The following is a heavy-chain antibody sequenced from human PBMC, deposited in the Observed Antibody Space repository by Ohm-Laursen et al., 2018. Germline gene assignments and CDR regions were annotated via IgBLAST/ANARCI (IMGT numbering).Heavy chain of an antibody. V-gene: IGHV4-59*08. J-gene: IGHJ5*02. CDR3: VLYSSFSVS. CDR1: GGSLRNYY. CDR2: IYYNGNP. Sequence: GTLSLTCIVSGGSLRNYYWSWIRQPPGKGLEWIGYIYYNGNPRYNPSLKSRVTISVDPSKNQFSLKLNSVTATDTALYYCVLYSSFSVSWGQGTLVTVSS. D-gene: IGHD6-6*01.